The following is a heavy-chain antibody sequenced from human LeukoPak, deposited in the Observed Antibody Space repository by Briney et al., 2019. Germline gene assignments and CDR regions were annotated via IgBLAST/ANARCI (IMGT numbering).Heavy chain of an antibody. V-gene: IGHV3-7*01. J-gene: IGHJ2*01. Sequence: GGFLRLSCAASGFTFSSYWMSWVRQAPGKGLEWVANIKQDGSEKYYVDSVKGRFTISRDNAKNSLYLQMNSLRAEDTAVYYCAVDTAMGVYWYFDLRGRGTLVTVSS. CDR2: IKQDGSEK. D-gene: IGHD5-18*01. CDR3: AVDTAMGVYWYFDL. CDR1: GFTFSSYW.